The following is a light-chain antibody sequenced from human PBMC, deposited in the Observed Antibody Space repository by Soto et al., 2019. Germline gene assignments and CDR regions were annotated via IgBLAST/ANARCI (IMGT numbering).Light chain of an antibody. Sequence: QPVLTQPPSASGPPGQRVTISCSGSGSTIGSNTVDWYQQLPGTAPKLLIYSNDQRPLGVPDRFSVSRSGTSASLAISGLQPADEGIYYCAVWGNDLHGPGVFGGGTKLTVL. CDR3: AVWGNDLHGPGV. J-gene: IGLJ3*02. CDR2: SND. V-gene: IGLV1-44*01. CDR1: GSTIGSNT.